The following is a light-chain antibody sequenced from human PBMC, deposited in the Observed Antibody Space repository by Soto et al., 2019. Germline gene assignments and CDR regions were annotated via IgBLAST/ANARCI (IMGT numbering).Light chain of an antibody. CDR1: QSVTYRY. Sequence: ETVLTQSPGTLALSPGDRVTLSCRASQSVTYRYLAWYQQKPGQAPRLLIYGASSRATGIPDRFSGSGSGTDFTLTISRLEPEDFAVYYCQQYGSSITFGQGTRLEI. V-gene: IGKV3-20*01. J-gene: IGKJ5*01. CDR2: GAS. CDR3: QQYGSSIT.